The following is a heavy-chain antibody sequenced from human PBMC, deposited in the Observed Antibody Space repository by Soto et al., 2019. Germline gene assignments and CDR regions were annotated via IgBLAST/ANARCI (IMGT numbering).Heavy chain of an antibody. CDR3: ASQIAEGY. Sequence: GGSMRVSCTAAGFTISSYGRHWVRQAPGKGLEWVASILKDGSGMNYVDSVKGRFTISRDNSKNTLYLQMNGLRPDDTAVYYCASQIAEGYWGQGTLVTVSS. CDR1: GFTISSYG. V-gene: IGHV3-30*03. CDR2: ILKDGSGM. J-gene: IGHJ4*02.